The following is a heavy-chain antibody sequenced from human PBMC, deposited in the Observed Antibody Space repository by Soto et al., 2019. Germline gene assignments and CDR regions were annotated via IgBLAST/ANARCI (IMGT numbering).Heavy chain of an antibody. J-gene: IGHJ4*02. V-gene: IGHV4-59*12. CDR2: ISYSGST. D-gene: IGHD1-26*01. Sequence: QVQLQESGPGLVKPSETLSLTCTVPSDAISSYYWSWIRQPPGQRLEWIGYISYSGSTDYHPSLKSRVPISGDTSKNQFCLKVSSVTAADTAVYYWARGTSWQLPFDYWGQGTLVTVSS. CDR1: SDAISSYY. CDR3: ARGTSWQLPFDY.